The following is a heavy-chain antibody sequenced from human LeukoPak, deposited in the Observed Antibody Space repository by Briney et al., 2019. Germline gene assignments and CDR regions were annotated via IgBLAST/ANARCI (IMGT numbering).Heavy chain of an antibody. CDR3: ARQRRYFDWSPGGYFDY. Sequence: PSETLSLTCTVSGGSISSSSYYWGWLRQPPGKGLEWIGSIYYSGSTYYNPSLKSRVTISVDTSKNQFSLKLSSVTAADTAVYYCARQRRYFDWSPGGYFDYWGQGTLVTVSS. V-gene: IGHV4-39*01. J-gene: IGHJ4*02. D-gene: IGHD3-9*01. CDR1: GGSISSSSYY. CDR2: IYYSGST.